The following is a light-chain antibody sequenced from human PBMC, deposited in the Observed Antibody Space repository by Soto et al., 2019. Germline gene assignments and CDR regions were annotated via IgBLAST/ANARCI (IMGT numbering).Light chain of an antibody. CDR1: SSDVGTYKY. Sequence: QYVLTQPASVSGSPGQSITISCTGTSSDVGTYKYVSWYQQLPGKAPKLMIYEVSNRPSGVSNRFSGSKSGNTASLTISELQAEDEADYYCSSYTSRSTPVFGGGTKLTVL. CDR3: SSYTSRSTPV. CDR2: EVS. V-gene: IGLV2-14*01. J-gene: IGLJ2*01.